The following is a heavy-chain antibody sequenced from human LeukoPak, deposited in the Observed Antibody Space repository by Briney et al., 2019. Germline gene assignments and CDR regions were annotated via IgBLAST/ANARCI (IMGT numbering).Heavy chain of an antibody. CDR1: GGSISTYY. CDR3: ARVTAVAGFTNFDY. Sequence: PSETLSLTCTVSGGSISTYYWSWIRQPPGKGLELIGYIYYSGSTNYNPSLKSRVSISADTSKNQFSLKLSSVTAADAAVYYCARVTAVAGFTNFDYWGQGTLVTVSS. D-gene: IGHD6-19*01. CDR2: IYYSGST. V-gene: IGHV4-59*01. J-gene: IGHJ4*02.